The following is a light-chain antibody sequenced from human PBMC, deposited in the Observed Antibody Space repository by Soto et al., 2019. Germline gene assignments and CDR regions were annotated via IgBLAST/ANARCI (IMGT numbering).Light chain of an antibody. CDR1: SSDVGGYNY. CDR3: SSYTSSSTVV. Sequence: QSALTQPPSASGSPGQSVTISCTGTSSDVGGYNYVSWYQHHPGKAPKLMIYEVSNRPSGVSNRFSGSKSGNTASLTISGLQAEDEAVYYCSSYTSSSTVVFGGGTKLTVL. CDR2: EVS. J-gene: IGLJ2*01. V-gene: IGLV2-14*01.